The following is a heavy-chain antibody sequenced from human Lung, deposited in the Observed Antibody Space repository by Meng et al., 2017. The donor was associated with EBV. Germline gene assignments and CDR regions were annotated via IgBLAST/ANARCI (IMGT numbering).Heavy chain of an antibody. V-gene: IGHV4-39*01. D-gene: IGHD3-10*01. CDR3: ARRRGGSGRDC. CDR1: GGSISSNGYY. Sequence: QLQLQGSGPGIWKPSDTLCLTCSVSGGSISSNGYYWDWVRQPPGKGLEWIGAIYHSGSTSYNPSLQSRVTMFVDTSKNQFSLMLTSVTATDTAVYYCARRRGGSGRDCWGQGTLVTVSS. CDR2: IYHSGST. J-gene: IGHJ4*02.